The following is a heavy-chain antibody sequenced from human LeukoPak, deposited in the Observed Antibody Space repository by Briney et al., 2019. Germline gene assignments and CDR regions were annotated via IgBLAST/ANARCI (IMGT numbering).Heavy chain of an antibody. D-gene: IGHD3-3*01. CDR3: ARDNGVVHGVYYMDV. CDR2: IKQDGSEK. V-gene: IGHV3-7*01. Sequence: GGSLRLSCAASGFTFSNYWMTWVRQAPGKGLEWVTDIKQDGSEKLYVNSVRGRFTISRDNAKMSLFLQMNSLRAEDTAVYYCARDNGVVHGVYYMDVWGKGTTVTVS. J-gene: IGHJ6*03. CDR1: GFTFSNYW.